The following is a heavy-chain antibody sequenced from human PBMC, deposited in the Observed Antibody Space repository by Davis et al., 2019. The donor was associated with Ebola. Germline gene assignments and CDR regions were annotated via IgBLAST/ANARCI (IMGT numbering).Heavy chain of an antibody. CDR1: GGTFSSYA. CDR2: IIPILGIA. D-gene: IGHD6-6*01. Sequence: SVKVSCKASGGTFSSYAISWVRQAPGQGLEWMGGIIPILGIASYAQKFQGRVTITADESTSTAYMELSSLRSEETAVYYCASGLVRGESYWYFDLWGRGTLVTVSS. J-gene: IGHJ2*01. V-gene: IGHV1-69*10. CDR3: ASGLVRGESYWYFDL.